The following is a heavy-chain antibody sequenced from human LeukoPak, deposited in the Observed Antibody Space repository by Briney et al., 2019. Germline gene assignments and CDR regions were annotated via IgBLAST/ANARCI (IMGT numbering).Heavy chain of an antibody. D-gene: IGHD6-19*01. J-gene: IGHJ5*02. V-gene: IGHV4-4*07. CDR1: GDSISSAY. CDR3: ARDSSGYSSGWYNWFDP. Sequence: SETLSLTCTVSGDSISSAYWGWIRQSAGKGLEWIGRIYTSGSTNYNPSLKSRVTISVDTSKNQFSLKLSSVTAADTAVYYCARDSSGYSSGWYNWFDPWGQGTLVTVSS. CDR2: IYTSGST.